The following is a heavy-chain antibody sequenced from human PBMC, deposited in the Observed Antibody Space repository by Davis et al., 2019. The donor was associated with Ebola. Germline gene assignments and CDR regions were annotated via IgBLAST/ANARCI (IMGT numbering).Heavy chain of an antibody. CDR2: INHSGST. V-gene: IGHV4-34*01. CDR3: TREPARAV. J-gene: IGHJ6*04. Sequence: SETLSLTCAVYGGSFSGYYWSWIRQPPGKGLEWIGEINHSGSTNYNPSLKSRVTISVDTSKNRFSLNLTSVTAADTAIYYCTREPARAVWGKGITVIVSS. CDR1: GGSFSGYY.